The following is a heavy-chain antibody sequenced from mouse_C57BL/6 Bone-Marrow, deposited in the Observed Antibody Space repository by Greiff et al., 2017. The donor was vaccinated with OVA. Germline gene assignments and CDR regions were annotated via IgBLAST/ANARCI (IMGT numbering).Heavy chain of an antibody. D-gene: IGHD2-5*01. CDR2: IRSKSNNYAT. J-gene: IGHJ4*01. Sequence: EVNVVESGGGLVQPKGSLKLSCAASGFSFNTYTMNWVRQAPGKGLEWVARIRSKSNNYATYYADSVKDRFTISRDDSESMLYLQMNNLKTEDTAMYYCVRAYYSNYYAMDYWGQGTSVTVAS. CDR3: VRAYYSNYYAMDY. CDR1: GFSFNTYT. V-gene: IGHV10-1*01.